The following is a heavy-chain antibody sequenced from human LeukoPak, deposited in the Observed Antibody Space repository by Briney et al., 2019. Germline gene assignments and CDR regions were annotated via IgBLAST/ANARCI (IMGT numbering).Heavy chain of an antibody. J-gene: IGHJ1*01. Sequence: SETLSLTCTVSGYPISSGYYWGWIRQPPGKGLEWIGYIYYSGSTNYNPSLKSRVTISVDTSKNQFSLKLSSVTAADTAVYYCARSYSGSQGYFQHWGQGTLVTVSS. D-gene: IGHD1-26*01. V-gene: IGHV4-38-2*02. CDR3: ARSYSGSQGYFQH. CDR2: IYYSGST. CDR1: GYPISSGYY.